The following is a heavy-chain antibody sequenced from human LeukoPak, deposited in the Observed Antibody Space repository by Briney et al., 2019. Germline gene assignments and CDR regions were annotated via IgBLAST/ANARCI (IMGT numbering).Heavy chain of an antibody. J-gene: IGHJ5*02. Sequence: GGSLRLSCAASGFTFSSYGLHWVRQAPGKGLEWVAVIWYDGNNKYYADSVKGRFTISRDNSKNTLYLQMNSPRAEDTAVYYCARDSPVVARYWFDPWGQGTLVTVSS. V-gene: IGHV3-33*01. CDR2: IWYDGNNK. CDR1: GFTFSSYG. D-gene: IGHD2-15*01. CDR3: ARDSPVVARYWFDP.